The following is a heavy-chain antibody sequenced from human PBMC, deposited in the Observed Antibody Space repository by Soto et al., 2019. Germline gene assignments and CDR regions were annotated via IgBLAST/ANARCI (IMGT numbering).Heavy chain of an antibody. CDR2: INTDGSAT. V-gene: IGHV3-74*01. J-gene: IGHJ4*02. CDR1: GFTFSSNW. Sequence: HPGGSLRLSCAASGFTFSSNWMHWVRQVPGKGLVWVSRINTDGSATNYADSVKGRFTTSRDNAKNMLYLQMNSLRLEDTAVYYCARDGEGYWGQGALVTVSS. D-gene: IGHD2-21*01. CDR3: ARDGEGY.